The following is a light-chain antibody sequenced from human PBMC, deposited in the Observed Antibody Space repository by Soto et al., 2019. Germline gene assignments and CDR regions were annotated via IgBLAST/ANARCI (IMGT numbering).Light chain of an antibody. V-gene: IGKV3-15*01. J-gene: IGKJ4*01. CDR2: GAS. Sequence: EVVMTQSPATLSVSPGEGATLSCRASQSVSSNLAWYQQIPGHAPRLLIYGASTRATGIPARFSGSGSGTEFSLTISSLQSEDVAIYYCQQYNNWPPAFGGGTKVEIK. CDR1: QSVSSN. CDR3: QQYNNWPPA.